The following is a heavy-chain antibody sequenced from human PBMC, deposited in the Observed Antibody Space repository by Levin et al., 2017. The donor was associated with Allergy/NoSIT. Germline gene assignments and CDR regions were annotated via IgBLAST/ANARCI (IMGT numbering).Heavy chain of an antibody. Sequence: SETLSLTCTVSGDSVGTYYWSWIRQPPGKGLQWIGDINYSGSTKYNPPLNSRVTISVDPSKNQLSLKMTSVTAADTAIYYCARQAGIGIKRAFDIWGLGTMVTVSS. CDR2: INYSGST. CDR3: ARQAGIGIKRAFDI. V-gene: IGHV4-59*02. J-gene: IGHJ3*02. CDR1: GDSVGTYY. D-gene: IGHD6-13*01.